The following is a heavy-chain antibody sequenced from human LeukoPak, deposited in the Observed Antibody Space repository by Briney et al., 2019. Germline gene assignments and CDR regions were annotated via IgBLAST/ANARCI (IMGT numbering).Heavy chain of an antibody. Sequence: PSETLSLTCAVSGYSISSGYYWGWIRQPPGKGLEWIGSIYHSRSTYYNPSLKSRVTISVDTSKNQFSLKLSSVTAADTAVYYCARRQEYDFWSGYGEYYFDYWGQGTLVTVSS. D-gene: IGHD3-3*01. CDR1: GYSISSGYY. CDR3: ARRQEYDFWSGYGEYYFDY. V-gene: IGHV4-38-2*01. CDR2: IYHSRST. J-gene: IGHJ4*02.